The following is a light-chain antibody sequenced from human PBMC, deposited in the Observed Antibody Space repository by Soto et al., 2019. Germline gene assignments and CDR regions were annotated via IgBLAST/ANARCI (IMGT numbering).Light chain of an antibody. V-gene: IGKV3-20*01. CDR2: AAS. CDR1: QSVSSSF. J-gene: IGKJ2*01. Sequence: EVVLTQSPGTLSLSPGERATLSCRASQSVSSSFLAWYQQKPGQAPRLLIHAASTWATGIPARFRGSGSGTDFTLTISSLEPEDSAVYFCHQYADSPQTFGQGTKVEIK. CDR3: HQYADSPQT.